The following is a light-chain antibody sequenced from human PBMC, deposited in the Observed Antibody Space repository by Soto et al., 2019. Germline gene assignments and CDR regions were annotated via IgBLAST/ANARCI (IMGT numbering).Light chain of an antibody. CDR1: QSISSW. CDR2: KAS. CDR3: QHYNSYSEA. J-gene: IGKJ1*01. Sequence: DIQMTQSPSSLSASVRDRVTITCRASQSISSWLAWYQQKPGKAPKLLIYKASTLKSGVPSRFSGSGSGTEFTLTISSLQPDDFATYYCQHYNSYSEAFGKGTKVDIK. V-gene: IGKV1-5*03.